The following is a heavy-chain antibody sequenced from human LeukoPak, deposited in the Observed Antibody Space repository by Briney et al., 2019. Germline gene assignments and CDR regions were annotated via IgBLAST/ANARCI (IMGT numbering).Heavy chain of an antibody. CDR2: IKQDGSKK. V-gene: IGHV3-7*03. J-gene: IGHJ4*02. D-gene: IGHD2-2*01. Sequence: GGSLRLSCAASGFTFSSYWMTWVRQAPGKGLERVANIKQDGSKKSYVDSVKGRFTISRDNAKNSLYLQMDSLRADDTGVYYCASQPAAADVDYWGQGTLVTVSS. CDR3: ASQPAAADVDY. CDR1: GFTFSSYW.